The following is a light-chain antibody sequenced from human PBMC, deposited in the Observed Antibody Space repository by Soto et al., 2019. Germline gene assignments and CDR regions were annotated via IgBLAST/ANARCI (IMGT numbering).Light chain of an antibody. CDR2: GAS. CDR3: QQYNNWPLYT. CDR1: QSVSSN. J-gene: IGKJ2*01. V-gene: IGKV3-15*01. Sequence: EIVMTQSPATLSVSPGERATLSCRASQSVSSNLAWYQLKPGQAPRLLIYGASTRATGIPARFGGSGSGTEFTLTISSLQSEDSAVYYCQQYNNWPLYTFGQGTKLEIK.